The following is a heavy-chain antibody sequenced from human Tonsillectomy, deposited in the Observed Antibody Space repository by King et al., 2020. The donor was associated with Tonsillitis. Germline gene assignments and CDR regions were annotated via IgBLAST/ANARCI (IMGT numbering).Heavy chain of an antibody. CDR2: ISWNSGTI. CDR1: GFSFDKSA. Sequence: VQLVESGGGLVQPGRSLRLSCAASGFSFDKSAMHWVRQAPGKGLEWVSGISWNSGTIVYADSVKGRFTISRDNAKNSLYLQMNTLRDEDTAFYYCAKDGGQFQLLWGWFDPWGQGTLVTVSS. D-gene: IGHD2-2*01. CDR3: AKDGGQFQLLWGWFDP. V-gene: IGHV3-9*01. J-gene: IGHJ5*02.